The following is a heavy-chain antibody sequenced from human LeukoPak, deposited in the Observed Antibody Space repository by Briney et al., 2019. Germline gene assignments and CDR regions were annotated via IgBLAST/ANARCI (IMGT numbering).Heavy chain of an antibody. CDR1: DYSFTGYW. CDR3: ARERYNYGDRWFDP. V-gene: IGHV5-51*01. J-gene: IGHJ5*02. CDR2: IYPGDSDT. D-gene: IGHD5-18*01. Sequence: GESLKISCKGSDYSFTGYWIGWVRQMPGKGLEWMGNIYPGDSDTRYSPSFQGQVTISADKSISTAYLQWSNLKASDSAIYYCARERYNYGDRWFDPWGQGTLVTVSS.